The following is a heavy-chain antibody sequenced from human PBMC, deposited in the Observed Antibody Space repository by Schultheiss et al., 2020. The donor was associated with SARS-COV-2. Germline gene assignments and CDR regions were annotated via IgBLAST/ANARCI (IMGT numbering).Heavy chain of an antibody. CDR3: AKGAVAGDDAFHL. J-gene: IGHJ3*01. CDR2: INSDGSST. D-gene: IGHD6-19*01. Sequence: GGSLRLSCAASGFTVSSYWMHWVRQAPGKGLVWVSRINSDGSSTSYADSVKGRFTISRDNSRNTLYLQMHILKAEDTAVYYCAKGAVAGDDAFHLWGQGTMVTVSS. V-gene: IGHV3-74*01. CDR1: GFTVSSYW.